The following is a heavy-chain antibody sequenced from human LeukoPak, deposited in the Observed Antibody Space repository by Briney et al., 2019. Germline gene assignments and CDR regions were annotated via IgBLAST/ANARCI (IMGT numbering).Heavy chain of an antibody. J-gene: IGHJ4*02. CDR1: GFTFSSYS. CDR3: ARGVNYDSSGYYLVFSFDY. CDR2: ISGSSTYI. V-gene: IGHV3-21*01. Sequence: GGSLRLSCAASGFTFSSYSMNWVRQAPGKGLEWVSSISGSSTYIYSAGSVKGRFTISRDNAKNSLYLQMNSLRAEDTAVYYCARGVNYDSSGYYLVFSFDYWGQGTLVTVSS. D-gene: IGHD3-22*01.